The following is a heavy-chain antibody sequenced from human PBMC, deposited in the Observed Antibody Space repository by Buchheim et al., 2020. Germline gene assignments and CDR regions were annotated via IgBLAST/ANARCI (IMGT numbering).Heavy chain of an antibody. Sequence: EVQLLASGGGFVQAGGSLRLSCAASGFTFSKSAMSWVRQAPGKGLEWVSAISEDGGRTYYADSVEGRFTIYRDNSKNTLYLQMNSLRAEDTAIYYWVKEALGYSYADYWGQGTL. J-gene: IGHJ4*02. CDR3: VKEALGYSYADY. CDR1: GFTFSKSA. V-gene: IGHV3-23*01. D-gene: IGHD5-18*01. CDR2: ISEDGGRT.